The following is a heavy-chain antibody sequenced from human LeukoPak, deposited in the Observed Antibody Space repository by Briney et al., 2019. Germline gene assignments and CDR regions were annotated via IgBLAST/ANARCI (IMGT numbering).Heavy chain of an antibody. CDR2: ISSSGSST. V-gene: IGHV3-11*05. D-gene: IGHD3-22*01. Sequence: PGGSLRLSCAASGFTFSDFYMSWIGQAPGKGLEGISYISSSGSSTNYADSVKGRFTISGDNAKNSLYLQMTSLRAEDTAVYYCARDLSHRSGQADYWGQGTLVTVSS. CDR1: GFTFSDFY. J-gene: IGHJ4*02. CDR3: ARDLSHRSGQADY.